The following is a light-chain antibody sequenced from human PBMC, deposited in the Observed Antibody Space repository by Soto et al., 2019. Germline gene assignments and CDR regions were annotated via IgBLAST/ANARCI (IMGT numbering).Light chain of an antibody. CDR3: QQYRSSPIT. Sequence: ETVLTQSPGTLSLSPGKRATLSCRASQSITNNYLAWYQQKPGQAPRLLIYGASSRVTGIPDRFSGSGSGTDFTITISRLEPEDVAVYYCQQYRSSPITFGPGTRLEIK. CDR2: GAS. V-gene: IGKV3-20*01. CDR1: QSITNNY. J-gene: IGKJ5*01.